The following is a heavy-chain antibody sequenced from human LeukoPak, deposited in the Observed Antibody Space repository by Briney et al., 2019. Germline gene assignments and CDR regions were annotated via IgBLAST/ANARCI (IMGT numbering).Heavy chain of an antibody. CDR2: IKAKAHGGTI. CDR1: GFTFINAW. Sequence: GGSLRLSCAASGFTFINAWMAWVRQAPGKGLEWVGRIKAKAHGGTIEYAAPVKGRFTISRDDSKNTLYLQMNSLKTEDTAVYSCAKDRVGALLYFDSWGQGILVTVSS. CDR3: AKDRVGALLYFDS. V-gene: IGHV3-15*01. D-gene: IGHD1-26*01. J-gene: IGHJ4*02.